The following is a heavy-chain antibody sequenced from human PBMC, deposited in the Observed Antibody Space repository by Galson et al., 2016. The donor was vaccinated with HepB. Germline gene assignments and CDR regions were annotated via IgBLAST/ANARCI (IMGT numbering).Heavy chain of an antibody. V-gene: IGHV1-46*01. J-gene: IGHJ4*02. D-gene: IGHD6-19*01. CDR1: GYTFTSYN. CDR2: INPSGDST. Sequence: SVKVSCKASGYTFTSYNMHWLRQAPGQGLEWVGKINPSGDSTTYAQEFQGRVTLTRDTSTNTVYMELSSLGSEDTAVYYCARGLGAVAPFDCWGQGTLVTVSS. CDR3: ARGLGAVAPFDC.